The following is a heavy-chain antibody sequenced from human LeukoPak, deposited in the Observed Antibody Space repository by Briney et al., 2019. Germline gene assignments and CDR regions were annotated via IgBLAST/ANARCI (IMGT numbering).Heavy chain of an antibody. CDR2: ISGSGGST. Sequence: PGGPLRLSCAASGFTFSSYAMSWVRQAAGKGLEWVSAISGSGGSTYYADSVKGRFTISRDNSKNTLYLQMNSLRAEDTAVYYCAKETYIVVVPAAIFDYWGQGTLVTVSS. V-gene: IGHV3-23*01. CDR1: GFTFSSYA. D-gene: IGHD2-2*01. CDR3: AKETYIVVVPAAIFDY. J-gene: IGHJ4*02.